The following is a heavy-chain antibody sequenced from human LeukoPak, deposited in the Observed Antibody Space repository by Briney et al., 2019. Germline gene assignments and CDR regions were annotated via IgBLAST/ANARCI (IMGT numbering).Heavy chain of an antibody. D-gene: IGHD3-3*01. CDR1: GFMFSFYA. J-gene: IGHJ4*02. V-gene: IGHV3-23*01. CDR3: AAVGAPWSMYFDY. Sequence: GGSLRLSCAASGFMFSFYAMSWVRQAPGKGLEWVSGISGSGGSTYYTDSAKGRFTISRDNSKKTLYLQMKSLRAEDTAVYYCAAVGAPWSMYFDYWGQGSLVTVSS. CDR2: ISGSGGST.